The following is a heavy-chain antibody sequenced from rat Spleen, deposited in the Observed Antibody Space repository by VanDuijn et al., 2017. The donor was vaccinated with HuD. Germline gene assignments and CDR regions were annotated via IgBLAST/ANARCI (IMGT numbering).Heavy chain of an antibody. J-gene: IGHJ2*01. CDR2: ITNTGGSI. V-gene: IGHV5-31*01. Sequence: EVQLVESGGGLVQPGRSMKLSCAASGFTFNNYWMTWIRQAPGKGLEWVASITNTGGSIYYPDSVKGRFTISRDNAKSTLYLQMDSLRSEDTATYYCARHPLYDGYPHYFDYWGQGVMVTVSS. D-gene: IGHD1-12*03. CDR1: GFTFNNYW. CDR3: ARHPLYDGYPHYFDY.